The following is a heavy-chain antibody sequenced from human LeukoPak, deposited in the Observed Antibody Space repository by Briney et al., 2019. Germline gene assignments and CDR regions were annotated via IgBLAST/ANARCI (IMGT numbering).Heavy chain of an antibody. CDR3: SAGQPGRY. V-gene: IGHV4-59*12. J-gene: IGHJ4*02. Sequence: PSETLSLTCTVSGGSISSYYWSWIRQPPGKGLEWIGYIYYSGSTNYNPSLKSRVTISVDTSKNQFSLKLSSVTAADTAVYYCSAGQPGRYWGQGTLVTVSS. D-gene: IGHD1-14*01. CDR2: IYYSGST. CDR1: GGSISSYY.